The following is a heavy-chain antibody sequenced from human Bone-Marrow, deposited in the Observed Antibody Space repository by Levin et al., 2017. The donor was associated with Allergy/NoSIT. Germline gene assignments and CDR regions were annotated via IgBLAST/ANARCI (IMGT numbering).Heavy chain of an antibody. CDR2: IYSGGST. CDR3: ARASYDSSGYYYEHWFDP. D-gene: IGHD3-22*01. J-gene: IGHJ5*02. V-gene: IGHV3-53*01. Sequence: LGESLKISCAASGFTLSSNYMTWVRQAPGKGLEWVSVIYSGGSTYYADSVKGRFTISRDNSKNTLWLQMNSLRAEDTAVYYCARASYDSSGYYYEHWFDPWGQGTLVTVSS. CDR1: GFTLSSNY.